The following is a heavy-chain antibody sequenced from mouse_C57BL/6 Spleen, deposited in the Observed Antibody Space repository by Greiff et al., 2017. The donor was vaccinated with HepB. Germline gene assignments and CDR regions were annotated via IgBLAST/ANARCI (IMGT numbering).Heavy chain of an antibody. CDR2: IHPNSGST. CDR3: AHYDYDGSWFAY. Sequence: QVHVKQSGAELVKPGASVKLSCKASGYTFTSYWMHWVKQRPGQGLEWIGMIHPNSGSTNYNEKFKSKATLTVDKSSSTAYMQLSSLTSEDSAVYYCAHYDYDGSWFAYWGQGTLVTVSA. D-gene: IGHD2-4*01. J-gene: IGHJ3*01. CDR1: GYTFTSYW. V-gene: IGHV1-64*01.